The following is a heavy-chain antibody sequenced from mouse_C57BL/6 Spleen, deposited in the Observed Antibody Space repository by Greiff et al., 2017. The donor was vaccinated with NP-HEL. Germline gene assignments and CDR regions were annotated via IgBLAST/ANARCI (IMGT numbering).Heavy chain of an antibody. Sequence: VQLQQSGAELVKPGASVKISCKASGYAFSSYWMNWVQQRPGKGLEWIGQIYPGDGDTNYNGKFKGKATLTADKSSSTAYMQLSSLTSEDSAVYFCAREGSSDYWGQGTTLTVSS. CDR2: IYPGDGDT. CDR1: GYAFSSYW. J-gene: IGHJ2*01. CDR3: AREGSSDY. D-gene: IGHD1-3*01. V-gene: IGHV1-80*01.